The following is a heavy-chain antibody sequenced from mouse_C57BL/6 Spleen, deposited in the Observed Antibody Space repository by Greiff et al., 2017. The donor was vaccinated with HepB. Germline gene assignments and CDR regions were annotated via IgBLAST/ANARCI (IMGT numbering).Heavy chain of an antibody. V-gene: IGHV5-16*01. J-gene: IGHJ1*03. CDR1: GFTFSDYY. Sequence: EVQLVESEGGLVQPGSSMKLSCTASGFTFSDYYMAWVRQVPEKGLEWVANINYDGSSTYYLDSLKSRFIISRDNATNILYLQMSSLKSEDTATYYGARACYGSGWYFDVWGTGTTVTVSS. CDR3: ARACYGSGWYFDV. D-gene: IGHD1-1*01. CDR2: INYDGSST.